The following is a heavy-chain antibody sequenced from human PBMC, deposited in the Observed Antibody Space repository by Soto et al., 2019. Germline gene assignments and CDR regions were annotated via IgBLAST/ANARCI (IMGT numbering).Heavy chain of an antibody. D-gene: IGHD3-9*01. CDR2: IYYSGST. Sequence: SETLSLTCTVSGGSISSYYWSWIRQPPGKGLEWIGYIYYSGSTNYNPSLKSRVTISVDTSKNQFSLKLSSVTAADTDVYYCARVHDRDYDILTGYALDTWGQGTMGTVSS. CDR1: GGSISSYY. CDR3: ARVHDRDYDILTGYALDT. J-gene: IGHJ3*02. V-gene: IGHV4-59*01.